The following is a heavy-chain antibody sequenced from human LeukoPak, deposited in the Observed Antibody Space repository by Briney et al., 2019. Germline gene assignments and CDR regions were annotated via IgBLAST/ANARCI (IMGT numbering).Heavy chain of an antibody. D-gene: IGHD3-22*01. V-gene: IGHV4-59*01. CDR2: IYYSGST. CDR3: AGASYDSSGVH. Sequence: SETLSLTCTVSGGSISSYYWSWIRQPPGKGLEWIGYIYYSGSTNYNPSLKGRVTISVDTPKNQFSLKLSSVTAADTAVYYCAGASYDSSGVHWGQGTLVTVSS. J-gene: IGHJ4*02. CDR1: GGSISSYY.